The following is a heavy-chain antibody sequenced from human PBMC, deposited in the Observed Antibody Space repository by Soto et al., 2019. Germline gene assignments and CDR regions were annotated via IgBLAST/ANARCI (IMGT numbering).Heavy chain of an antibody. Sequence: QVQLVQSGAEVKKPGSSVKVSCKASGGTFSSYAISWVRQAPGQGLEWMGGVIPIFGTANYAQKFQGRVTITADKSTSTAYMELSSLRSEDTAVYYCATTYYDSSGYYYGLDYWGQGTLVTVSS. V-gene: IGHV1-69*06. D-gene: IGHD3-22*01. CDR1: GGTFSSYA. J-gene: IGHJ4*02. CDR3: ATTYYDSSGYYYGLDY. CDR2: VIPIFGTA.